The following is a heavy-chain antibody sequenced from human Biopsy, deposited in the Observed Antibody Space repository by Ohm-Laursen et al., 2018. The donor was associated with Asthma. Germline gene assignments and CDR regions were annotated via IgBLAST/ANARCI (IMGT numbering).Heavy chain of an antibody. V-gene: IGHV4-59*01. J-gene: IGHJ5*02. CDR3: ARGQGRGIQLWSLDP. CDR2: IHNSGNT. D-gene: IGHD5-18*01. CDR1: GGSISSDY. Sequence: SETLSLTCTVSGGSISSDYWSWLRQSPGKGLKWIGYIHNSGNTNYNPSLKSRVTISLDTSKNHFSLRLSFVTAADTAVYFCARGQGRGIQLWSLDPWGQGILVTVSS.